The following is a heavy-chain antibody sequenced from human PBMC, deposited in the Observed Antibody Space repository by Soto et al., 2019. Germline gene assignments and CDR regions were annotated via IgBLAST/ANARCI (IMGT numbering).Heavy chain of an antibody. V-gene: IGHV1-69*01. Sequence: QVQLVQSGAEVKKPGSSVKVSCKASGGSFSSYAISWVRQAPGQGLEWMGGIIPIVGTGNYAQNFQGRVTVTADESTSAAYIELSILRSEGTVMYDCARELRAAGRPGMDVWGQGTKVTVSS. CDR2: IIPIVGTG. D-gene: IGHD6-25*01. J-gene: IGHJ6*02. CDR1: GGSFSSYA. CDR3: ARELRAAGRPGMDV.